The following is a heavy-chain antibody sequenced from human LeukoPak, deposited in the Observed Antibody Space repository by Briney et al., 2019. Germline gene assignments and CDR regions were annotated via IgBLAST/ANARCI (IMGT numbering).Heavy chain of an antibody. CDR1: GLPFTSYP. D-gene: IGHD3-3*01. J-gene: IGHJ4*02. V-gene: IGHV3-23*01. CDR2: ISGSGGST. CDR3: AKLAHYDFWSGYSDY. Sequence: GGPLGFPCEASGLPFTSYPMSGVPQPPGRGRKWVQAISGSGGSTYYADSVKGRFTISRDNSKNTLYLQMNSLRAEDTAVYYCAKLAHYDFWSGYSDYWGQGTLVTVSS.